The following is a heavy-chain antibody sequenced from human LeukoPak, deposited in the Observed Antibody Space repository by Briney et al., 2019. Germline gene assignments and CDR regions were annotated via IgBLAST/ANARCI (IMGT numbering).Heavy chain of an antibody. CDR1: GGTFSSYA. CDR3: ARDREPQTGTSPWFDP. CDR2: IIPIFGTA. V-gene: IGHV1-69*05. D-gene: IGHD1-7*01. Sequence: SVKVSCKASGGTFSSYAISWVRQAHGQGLEWMGGIIPIFGTANYAQKFQGRVTITTDESTSTAYMELSSLRSDDTAVYYCARDREPQTGTSPWFDPWGQGTLVTVSS. J-gene: IGHJ5*02.